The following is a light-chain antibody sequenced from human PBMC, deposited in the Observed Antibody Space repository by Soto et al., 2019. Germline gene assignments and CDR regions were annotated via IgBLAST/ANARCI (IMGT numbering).Light chain of an antibody. J-gene: IGKJ1*01. CDR1: QTVRNN. CDR3: QQSYSTFSWT. V-gene: IGKV3-15*01. Sequence: EFVLTQSPGTLSLSPGERATLSCRASQTVRNNYLAWYQQKPGQAPRLLIYGASTRATGIPARFSGSGSGTEFTLTISSLQSEDFATYYCQQSYSTFSWTFGQGTKVDIK. CDR2: GAS.